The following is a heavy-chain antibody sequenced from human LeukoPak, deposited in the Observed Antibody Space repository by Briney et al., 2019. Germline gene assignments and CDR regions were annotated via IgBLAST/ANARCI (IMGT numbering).Heavy chain of an antibody. D-gene: IGHD3-22*01. V-gene: IGHV3-23*01. J-gene: IGHJ6*03. CDR1: GFTFSRNG. CDR3: AKCDRYYYYMDV. CDR2: ISGSGGNT. Sequence: GGSLRLSCAASGFTFSRNGMTWVRQAPGKGLEWVSAISGSGGNTYYADSVKGRFTISRDNSKNTLYLQMNSLRAEDTAVYYCAKCDRYYYYMDVWGKGTTVAISS.